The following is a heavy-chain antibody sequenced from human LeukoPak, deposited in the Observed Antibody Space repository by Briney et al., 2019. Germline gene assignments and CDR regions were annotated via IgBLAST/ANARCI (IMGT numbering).Heavy chain of an antibody. CDR3: ARDRIYDYDSSGYYDY. Sequence: GASVKVSCKASGYTFTSYGISWVRQAPGQGLEWMGWISAYNGNTNYAQKFQGRVSMTTDTSTSTAYMELRSLRSDDTAVYYCARDRIYDYDSSGYYDYWGQGTLVTVSS. D-gene: IGHD3-22*01. V-gene: IGHV1-18*01. CDR2: ISAYNGNT. J-gene: IGHJ4*02. CDR1: GYTFTSYG.